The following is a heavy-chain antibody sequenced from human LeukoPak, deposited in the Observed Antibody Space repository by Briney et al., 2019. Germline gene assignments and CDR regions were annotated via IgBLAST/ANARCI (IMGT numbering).Heavy chain of an antibody. CDR1: GFNVKSYA. Sequence: SGGSLRLSCAASGFNVKSYAMSWVRQAPGKGLEWVSTISASGGRVDYADSVKGRFTISRDNSKNTLFLQMTNLRVGDTAVYYCAAPLGWDPDDYWGQGTLVTVSS. D-gene: IGHD1-26*01. V-gene: IGHV3-23*01. CDR3: AAPLGWDPDDY. J-gene: IGHJ4*02. CDR2: ISASGGRV.